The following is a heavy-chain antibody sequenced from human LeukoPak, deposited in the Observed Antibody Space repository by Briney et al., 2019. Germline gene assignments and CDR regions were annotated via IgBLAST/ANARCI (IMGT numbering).Heavy chain of an antibody. J-gene: IGHJ1*01. Sequence: PGGSLRLSCAASGFTVSSNYMSWVRQAPGKGLEWVSVISDGGSTNYAASVKGRFTISRDNSKNTLYLQMKSLRAEDTAVYYCARTDETAPAEDFQHWGQGTLVTVSS. CDR2: ISDGGST. CDR3: ARTDETAPAEDFQH. D-gene: IGHD2-21*02. CDR1: GFTVSSNY. V-gene: IGHV3-53*01.